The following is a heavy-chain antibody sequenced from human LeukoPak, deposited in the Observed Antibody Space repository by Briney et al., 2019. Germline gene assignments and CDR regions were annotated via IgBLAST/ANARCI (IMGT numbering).Heavy chain of an antibody. CDR2: IYSDGST. D-gene: IGHD3-22*01. CDR3: ARVMIVHYYFDY. J-gene: IGHJ4*02. Sequence: GGSLRLSCAASGLTVRNNYMSWVRQAPGKGLEWVSVIYSDGSTYYEDSVKGRFTISRDNAKNSLYLQMNSLRAEDTALYYCARVMIVHYYFDYWGQGTLVTVSS. V-gene: IGHV3-53*01. CDR1: GLTVRNNY.